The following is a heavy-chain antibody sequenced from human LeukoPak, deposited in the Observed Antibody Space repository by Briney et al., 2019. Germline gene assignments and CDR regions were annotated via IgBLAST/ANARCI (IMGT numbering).Heavy chain of an antibody. D-gene: IGHD2-2*01. J-gene: IGHJ5*02. CDR1: GFNFGDYA. V-gene: IGHV3-9*01. CDR3: AKAAQYASRGRWWFDP. Sequence: GGSLRLSCAASGFNFGDYAMHWVRQGPGKGLEWVSGISWNSGNTGYADSVKARFTISRDNARKSLYLQMNSLRAEDTALYYCAKAAQYASRGRWWFDPWGQGTLVTVSS. CDR2: ISWNSGNT.